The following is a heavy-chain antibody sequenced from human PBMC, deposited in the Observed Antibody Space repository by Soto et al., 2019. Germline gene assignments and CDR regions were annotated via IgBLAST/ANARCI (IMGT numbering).Heavy chain of an antibody. CDR2: IYYSGST. V-gene: IGHV4-39*01. J-gene: IGHJ4*02. CDR3: ARHQVRKGSYYDILTGYYNPDY. CDR1: GGSISSSSYY. D-gene: IGHD3-9*01. Sequence: SETLSLTCTVSGGSISSSSYYWGWIRQPPGKGLEWIGSIYYSGSTYYNPSLKSRVTISVDTSKNQFSLKLSSVTAADTAVYYCARHQVRKGSYYDILTGYYNPDYWGQGTLVTVSS.